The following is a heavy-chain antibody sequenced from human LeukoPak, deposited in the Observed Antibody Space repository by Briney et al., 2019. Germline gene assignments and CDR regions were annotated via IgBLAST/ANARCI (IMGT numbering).Heavy chain of an antibody. D-gene: IGHD6-25*01. CDR2: ISAYNGNT. V-gene: IGHV1-18*01. CDR3: AEGAKSGLHY. J-gene: IGHJ4*02. CDR1: GYDFISYG. Sequence: GASVKVSCKASGYDFISYGFTWVRQAPGRGLEWMGWISAYNGNTNYAPSLQARVSVTTDASASTVSIEVRSLTPDDTAVYYCAEGAKSGLHYWGQGTMVTVSS.